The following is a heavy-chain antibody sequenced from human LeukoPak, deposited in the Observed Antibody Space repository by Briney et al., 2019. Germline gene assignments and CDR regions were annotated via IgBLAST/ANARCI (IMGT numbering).Heavy chain of an antibody. J-gene: IGHJ4*02. Sequence: GGSLRLSCAASGFIFSSYAMHWVRQAPGKGLVWVSRINNDGTITIYADSVKGRFTISRDNAKNTLYLQMSSLRAEDTAVFYCARTASEDRYTSGWPIGYWGQGTLVTVSS. V-gene: IGHV3-74*01. CDR1: GFIFSSYA. CDR3: ARTASEDRYTSGWPIGY. CDR2: INNDGTIT. D-gene: IGHD6-19*01.